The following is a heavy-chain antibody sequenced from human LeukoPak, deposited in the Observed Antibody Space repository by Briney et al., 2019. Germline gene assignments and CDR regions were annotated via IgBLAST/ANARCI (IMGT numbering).Heavy chain of an antibody. V-gene: IGHV1-18*01. CDR2: INPYNGNT. CDR1: GYTFSTYG. Sequence: ASVKVSCKASGYTFSTYGISWVRQSPGQRLEWMGWINPYNGNTNYAQRLQGRVAMTTDTSTSTAYLDLRSLRSDDTAMYYCAREIYGRFDYWGQGTLVTVHS. CDR3: AREIYGRFDY. D-gene: IGHD4-17*01. J-gene: IGHJ4*02.